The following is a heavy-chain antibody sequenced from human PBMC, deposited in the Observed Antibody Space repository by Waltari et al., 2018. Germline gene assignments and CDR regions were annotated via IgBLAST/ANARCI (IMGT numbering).Heavy chain of an antibody. D-gene: IGHD2-15*01. Sequence: EVKRVQSGAEVKKPGESLRISGKGAGYNFNSYWIAWWRRMPGKGLEWMGIIYPCDSDTRYSPSFQGQFTISADKIISTAYLQWSSLKASDTAIYYCARQTGDIVASLDYWGQGTLVTVSS. CDR1: GYNFNSYW. CDR3: ARQTGDIVASLDY. V-gene: IGHV5-51*01. J-gene: IGHJ4*02. CDR2: IYPCDSDT.